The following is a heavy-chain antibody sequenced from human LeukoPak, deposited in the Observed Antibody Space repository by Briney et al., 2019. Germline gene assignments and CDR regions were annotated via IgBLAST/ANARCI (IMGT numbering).Heavy chain of an antibody. V-gene: IGHV1-8*01. Sequence: ASVKVSCKASGYTFTSYDFNWVRQATGQRPEWMGWMSPNSGDTGYAQKFQDRVTMTRNTSTSTAYMELSSLRSDDTAVYYCARGPPNWGYDYWGPGTLVTVSS. CDR2: MSPNSGDT. CDR1: GYTFTSYD. D-gene: IGHD7-27*01. J-gene: IGHJ4*02. CDR3: ARGPPNWGYDY.